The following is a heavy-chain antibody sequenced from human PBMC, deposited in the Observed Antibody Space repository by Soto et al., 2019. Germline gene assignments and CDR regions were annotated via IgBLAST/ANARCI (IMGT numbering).Heavy chain of an antibody. D-gene: IGHD3-22*01. J-gene: IGHJ2*01. CDR1: GASISSYY. Sequence: QVQLQESGPGLVKPPETLSLTCTVSGASISSYYWTWIRQPPGKGLEWIGYIYYSGSTKYNPSLKSRVTISVDTSKNQLSLKLSSVTAADTAVYYGARYYYDSSSYYQTWYLDLWGRGTLVTVSS. CDR3: ARYYYDSSSYYQTWYLDL. CDR2: IYYSGST. V-gene: IGHV4-59*01.